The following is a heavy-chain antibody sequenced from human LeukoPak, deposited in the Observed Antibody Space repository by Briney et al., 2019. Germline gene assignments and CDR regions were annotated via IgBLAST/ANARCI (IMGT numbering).Heavy chain of an antibody. V-gene: IGHV1-46*01. CDR3: ARTYYYDSSGYYLWYDAFDI. CDR1: GYTFTSYD. D-gene: IGHD3-22*01. CDR2: INPSGGST. J-gene: IGHJ3*02. Sequence: ASVKVSCKASGYTFTSYDINWVRQAPGQGLEWMGIINPSGGSTSYAQKFQGRVTMTRDMSTSTVYMELSSLRSEDTAVYYCARTYYYDSSGYYLWYDAFDIWGQGTMVTVSS.